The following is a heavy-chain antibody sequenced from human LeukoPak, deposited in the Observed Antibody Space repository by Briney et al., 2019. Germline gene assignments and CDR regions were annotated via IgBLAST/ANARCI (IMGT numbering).Heavy chain of an antibody. CDR3: GSYVGATDAFDM. D-gene: IGHD1-26*01. Sequence: PSETLSLTCAVYGGSFSGYYWSWIRQPPGKGLEWIGEINHSGSTNYNPSLKSRVTISVDTSKNQFSLKLSSVTAADTADYYCGSYVGATDAFDMWGQGTMVTVSS. V-gene: IGHV4-34*01. CDR2: INHSGST. CDR1: GGSFSGYY. J-gene: IGHJ3*02.